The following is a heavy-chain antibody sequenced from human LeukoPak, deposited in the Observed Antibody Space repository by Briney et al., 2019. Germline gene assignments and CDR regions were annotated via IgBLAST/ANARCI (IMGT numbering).Heavy chain of an antibody. D-gene: IGHD3-3*01. CDR3: ARRTNKIFGVVRRKGDDAFDI. V-gene: IGHV4-59*01. CDR2: IYYSGST. CDR1: GGSFSGYY. Sequence: SETLSLTCAVYGGSFSGYYWSWIRQPPGKGLEWIGYIYYSGSTNYNPSLKSRVTISVDTSKNQFSLKLSSVTAADTAVYYCARRTNKIFGVVRRKGDDAFDIWGQGTMVTVSS. J-gene: IGHJ3*02.